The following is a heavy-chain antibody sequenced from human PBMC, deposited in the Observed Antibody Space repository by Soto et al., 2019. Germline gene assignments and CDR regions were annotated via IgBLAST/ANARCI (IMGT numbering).Heavy chain of an antibody. Sequence: QVQLVQSGAEVKKPGSSVKVSCKASGGTFSSYTISWVRQAPGQGLEWMGRIIPILGIANYAQKFQGRVTITADKSTSTAYMELSSLRSEDTAVYYWARGDHSPSYYSYGMDVWGQGTTVTVSS. CDR3: ARGDHSPSYYSYGMDV. CDR1: GGTFSSYT. CDR2: IIPILGIA. D-gene: IGHD2-21*01. V-gene: IGHV1-69*02. J-gene: IGHJ6*02.